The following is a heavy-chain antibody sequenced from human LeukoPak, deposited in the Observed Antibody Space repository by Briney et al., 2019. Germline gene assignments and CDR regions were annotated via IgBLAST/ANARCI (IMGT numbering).Heavy chain of an antibody. J-gene: IGHJ6*02. CDR2: ISAYNGNT. CDR3: ARVGSTHPYYYDYCVMDV. V-gene: IGHV1-18*01. D-gene: IGHD2-15*01. CDR1: GYTFTSYC. Sequence: ASVKVSCKASGYTFTSYCISWVRQAPGQGLEWMGWISAYNGNTNYAQKLQGRVTMTTDTSTSTAYMELRSLRSDDTAVYYCARVGSTHPYYYDYCVMDVGGQGTTVTVSS.